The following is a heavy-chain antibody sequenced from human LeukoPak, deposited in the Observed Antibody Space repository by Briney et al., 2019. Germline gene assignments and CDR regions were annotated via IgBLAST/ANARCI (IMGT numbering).Heavy chain of an antibody. CDR3: ARGHDYGDYYGP. D-gene: IGHD4-17*01. Sequence: SETLSLTCAVYGGSFSGYYWSWIRQPPGKGLEWIGEINHSGSTNYNPSLKSRVTISVDTSKNQFSLKLSSVTAADTAVYYCARGHDYGDYYGPWGQGTLVTVSS. CDR1: GGSFSGYY. V-gene: IGHV4-34*01. J-gene: IGHJ5*02. CDR2: INHSGST.